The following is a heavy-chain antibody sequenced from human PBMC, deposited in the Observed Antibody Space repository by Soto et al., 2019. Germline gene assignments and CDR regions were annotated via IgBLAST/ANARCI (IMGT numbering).Heavy chain of an antibody. D-gene: IGHD4-17*01. J-gene: IGHJ3*02. V-gene: IGHV3-30-3*01. CDR1: GFTFSSYA. CDR3: ARDDYGDAFDI. CDR2: ISYDGSNK. Sequence: SGGSLRLSCAASGFTFSSYAMHWVRQAPGKGLEWVAVISYDGSNKYYADSVKGRFTISRDNSKNTLYLQMNSLRAEDTAVYYCARDDYGDAFDIWGQGTMVTVSS.